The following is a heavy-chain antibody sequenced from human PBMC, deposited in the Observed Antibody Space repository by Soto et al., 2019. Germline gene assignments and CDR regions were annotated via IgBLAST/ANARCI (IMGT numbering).Heavy chain of an antibody. V-gene: IGHV1-2*04. Sequence: ASVKVSCKASGYTFTGYYMHWVRQAPGQGLEWMGCINPNSVGIIYAQMFLVWVTMTRDTSISTAYLELSRLRSDYTAVYFCARVGSPYDFWSGYYLNYYYGMDVWGQGTTVTVSS. CDR2: INPNSVGI. CDR3: ARVGSPYDFWSGYYLNYYYGMDV. J-gene: IGHJ6*02. CDR1: GYTFTGYY. D-gene: IGHD3-3*01.